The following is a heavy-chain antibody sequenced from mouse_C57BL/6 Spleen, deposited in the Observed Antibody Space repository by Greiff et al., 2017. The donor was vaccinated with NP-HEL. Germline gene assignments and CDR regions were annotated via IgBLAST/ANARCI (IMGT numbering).Heavy chain of an antibody. CDR2: ISSGSSTI. J-gene: IGHJ2*01. CDR3: ARQDYYGSGFDY. D-gene: IGHD1-1*01. Sequence: EVKLVESGGGLVKPGGSLKLSCAASGFTFSDYGMHWVRQAPEKGLEWVAYISSGSSTIYYADTVKGRFTISRDNAKNTLFLQMTSLRSEDTAMYYCARQDYYGSGFDYWGQGTTLTVSS. V-gene: IGHV5-17*01. CDR1: GFTFSDYG.